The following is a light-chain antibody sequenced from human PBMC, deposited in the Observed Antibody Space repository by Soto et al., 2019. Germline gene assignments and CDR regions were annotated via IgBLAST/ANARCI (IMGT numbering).Light chain of an antibody. CDR1: QSVLYSSNNKNY. CDR2: WAS. Sequence: DIVMTQSPDSLAVSLGDRATINCKSSQSVLYSSNNKNYLAWYQQKPGQPPKLLIYWASTRESGVPDRFSGSGSGTDFTLTISSLQAEDVAVYYCQQYYSTPRGTFGQGTKV. CDR3: QQYYSTPRGT. V-gene: IGKV4-1*01. J-gene: IGKJ1*01.